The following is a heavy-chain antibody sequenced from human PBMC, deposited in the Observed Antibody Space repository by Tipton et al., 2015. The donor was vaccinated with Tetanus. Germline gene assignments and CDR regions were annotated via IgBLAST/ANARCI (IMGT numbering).Heavy chain of an antibody. CDR2: ISPSGDAT. D-gene: IGHD3-22*01. CDR1: GFSFSNYA. V-gene: IGHV3-23*01. Sequence: GSLRLSCAASGFSFSNYAMSWVRQAPGKGLEWVSAISPSGDATFHADSVKGRLIISRDNSKDTLYLQMNTLRAEDTAVYYCTTGYDSSGYYPYDYWGQGTLVTVSS. J-gene: IGHJ4*02. CDR3: TTGYDSSGYYPYDY.